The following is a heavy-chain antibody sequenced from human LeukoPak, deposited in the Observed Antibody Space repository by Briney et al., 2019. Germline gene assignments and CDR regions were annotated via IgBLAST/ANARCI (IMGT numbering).Heavy chain of an antibody. CDR3: ATDNYYENSGDPPPGSWFDP. J-gene: IGHJ5*02. Sequence: GGSLRLSCAASGFTFSSYAMSWVRQAPGKGLEWVSGISGSGGTTYYADSVKGRFTISRDNSKYTLYLQTNSLSAQETALYYCATDNYYENSGDPPPGSWFDPWGQGTLVTVSS. CDR1: GFTFSSYA. D-gene: IGHD3-22*01. V-gene: IGHV3-23*01. CDR2: ISGSGGTT.